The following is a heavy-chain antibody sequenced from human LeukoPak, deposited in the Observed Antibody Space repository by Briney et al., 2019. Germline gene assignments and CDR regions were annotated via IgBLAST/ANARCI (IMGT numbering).Heavy chain of an antibody. V-gene: IGHV4-34*01. D-gene: IGHD2-2*01. J-gene: IGHJ6*04. CDR1: GGSFNGYY. Sequence: PSETLSLTCAVHGGSFNGYYWTWIRQPPGKGLEWIGEINHSGNTNYNPSLKGRVTISVETSKNQFSLKLSSVTAADTAVYYCARWRYCNSASCYVGMDVWVNGITVIVSS. CDR2: INHSGNT. CDR3: ARWRYCNSASCYVGMDV.